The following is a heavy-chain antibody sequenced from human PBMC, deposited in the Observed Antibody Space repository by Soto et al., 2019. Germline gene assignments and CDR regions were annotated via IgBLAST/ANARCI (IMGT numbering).Heavy chain of an antibody. V-gene: IGHV1-69*01. D-gene: IGHD6-13*01. CDR2: IIPIFGTA. Sequence: QVQLVQAGAEVKKPGSSVKVSCKASGGTFSSYAISWVRQAPGQGLEWMGGIIPIFGTANYAQKFQGRVTISADESTSTAYMELSSLRSEDTAVYYCARRAAAGYYFDYWGQGTLVTVSS. CDR1: GGTFSSYA. CDR3: ARRAAAGYYFDY. J-gene: IGHJ4*02.